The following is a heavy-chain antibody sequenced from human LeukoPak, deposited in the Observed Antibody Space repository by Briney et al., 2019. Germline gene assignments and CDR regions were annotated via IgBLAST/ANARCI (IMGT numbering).Heavy chain of an antibody. V-gene: IGHV3-64D*06. J-gene: IGHJ4*02. D-gene: IGHD6-13*01. CDR1: GFTFSTYA. Sequence: GGSLRLSCSASGFTFSTYAVHWVRQAPGKGLEYVSVISSSGGSTHYADSVKGRFTISRDNSKNTLYLQMSSLRPEDTAVYYCVKGGYSSWYLFDYWGQGTLVTVSS. CDR2: ISSSGGST. CDR3: VKGGYSSWYLFDY.